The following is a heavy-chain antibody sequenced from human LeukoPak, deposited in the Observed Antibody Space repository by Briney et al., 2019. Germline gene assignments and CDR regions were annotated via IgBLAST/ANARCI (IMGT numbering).Heavy chain of an antibody. CDR3: ARVSGFYYYGSGTANYYYYGMDV. Sequence: PSETLSPTCAVYGGSFSGYYWSWIRQPPGKGLEWIGEINHSGSTNYNPSLKSRVTISVDTSKNQFSLKLSSVTAADTAVYYCARVSGFYYYGSGTANYYYYGMDVWGQGTTVTVSS. CDR2: INHSGST. J-gene: IGHJ6*02. V-gene: IGHV4-34*01. CDR1: GGSFSGYY. D-gene: IGHD3-10*01.